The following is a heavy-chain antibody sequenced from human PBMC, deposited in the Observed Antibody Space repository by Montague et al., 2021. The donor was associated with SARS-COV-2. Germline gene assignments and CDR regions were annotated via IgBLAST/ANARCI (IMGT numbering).Heavy chain of an antibody. J-gene: IGHJ5*02. CDR3: AMGCHCNGVNCYDGVPGA. V-gene: IGHV4-34*01. CDR2: INQSGRT. CDR1: GGSFSFYY. Sequence: SETLSLTCALYGGSFSFYYWTWIRQSPGKGLEWIGGINQSGRTTYNPSLSSRLTMSIDTSRKQYSLNLRSGTAADTAVYYCAMGCHCNGVNCYDGVPGAWGQGTLVTVSS. D-gene: IGHD2-15*01.